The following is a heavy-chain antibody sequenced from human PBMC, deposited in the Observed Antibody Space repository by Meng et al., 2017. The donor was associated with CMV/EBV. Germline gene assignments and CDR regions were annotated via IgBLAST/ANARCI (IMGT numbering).Heavy chain of an antibody. D-gene: IGHD6-6*01. CDR2: IYPGDSDT. Sequence: KVSCKGSGYSFTSYWIGWVRQMPGKGLEWMGIIYPGDSDTRYSPSFQGQVTISADKSISTAYLQWSSLKASDTAMYYCARVVDRSSSQIYYYYGMDVWGQGTTVTVSS. V-gene: IGHV5-51*01. CDR1: GYSFTSYW. J-gene: IGHJ6*02. CDR3: ARVVDRSSSQIYYYYGMDV.